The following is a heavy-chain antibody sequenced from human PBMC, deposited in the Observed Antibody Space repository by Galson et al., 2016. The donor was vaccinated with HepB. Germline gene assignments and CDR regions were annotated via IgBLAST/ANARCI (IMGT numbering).Heavy chain of an antibody. Sequence: SETLSLTCTVSGGSISSHYWNWIRQSPGKGLEWIGYIYPTGSTNFNPSLKSRVTISLDTSRNHFSLKLRSVTAADTAVYYCARFWSGYLDAFDIWGQGTMVTVS. J-gene: IGHJ3*02. CDR1: GGSISSHY. CDR3: ARFWSGYLDAFDI. CDR2: IYPTGST. D-gene: IGHD3-3*01. V-gene: IGHV4-59*11.